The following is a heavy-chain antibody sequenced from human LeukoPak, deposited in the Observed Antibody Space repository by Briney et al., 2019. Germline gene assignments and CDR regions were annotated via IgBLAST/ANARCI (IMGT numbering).Heavy chain of an antibody. CDR3: ARVGGTTSDY. V-gene: IGHV4-39*01. J-gene: IGHJ4*02. CDR2: IYYRGIT. D-gene: IGHD3-16*01. Sequence: SETLSLTRTVSGGSLSSSSYYWGWGRQPPGKGLEWIGNIYYRGITYYNPSLKSRVTISVDTSKNQFSLKLSSVTAADTAVYYCARVGGTTSDYWGQGTLVTVSS. CDR1: GGSLSSSSYY.